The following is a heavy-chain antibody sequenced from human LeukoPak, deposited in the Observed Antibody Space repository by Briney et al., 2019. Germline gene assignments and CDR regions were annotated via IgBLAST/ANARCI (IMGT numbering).Heavy chain of an antibody. CDR3: ARDNVVVTAIPFDY. CDR2: IYTSGST. CDR1: GGSISSYY. D-gene: IGHD2-21*02. V-gene: IGHV4-4*07. Sequence: SETLSLTCTVSGGSISSYYWSWIRQPAGKGLEWIGRIYTSGSTNYNPSLKSRVTMSVDTSKNQFSLKLSSVTAADTAVYYCARDNVVVTAIPFDYWGQGTLVTVSS. J-gene: IGHJ4*02.